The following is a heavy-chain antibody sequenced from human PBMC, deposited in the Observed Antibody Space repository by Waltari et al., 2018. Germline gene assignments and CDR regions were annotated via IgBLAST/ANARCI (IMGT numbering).Heavy chain of an antibody. CDR3: AIVIQWWFPGNMNV. J-gene: IGHJ6*02. D-gene: IGHD2-15*01. Sequence: VQLVESGGGLVQPGGSLRLSCAASGFTFANYAMSWVRQAPGKGLEWLSTISKSDGATYYTGTVKGRFTISRDNSQNMLYLQMNSLRDEDTAVYYCAIVIQWWFPGNMNVWGQGTTVTVSS. CDR1: GFTFANYA. CDR2: ISKSDGAT. V-gene: IGHV3-23*04.